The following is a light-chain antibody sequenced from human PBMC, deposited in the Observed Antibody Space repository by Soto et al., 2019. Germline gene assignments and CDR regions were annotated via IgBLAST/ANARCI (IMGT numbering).Light chain of an antibody. CDR2: GAS. V-gene: IGKV3-15*01. CDR3: QQYNKWPLFT. J-gene: IGKJ3*01. Sequence: EVVMTQSPATLSVSPGERATLSCRASQSVGSNLAWYQLRPGQAPRLLIYGASTRATGIPARFSGSGSGTEFTLTISSLQSEDFALYYCQQYNKWPLFTFGPGTRVDIK. CDR1: QSVGSN.